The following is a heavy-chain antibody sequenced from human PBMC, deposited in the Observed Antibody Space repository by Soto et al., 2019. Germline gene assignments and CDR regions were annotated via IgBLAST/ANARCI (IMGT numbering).Heavy chain of an antibody. Sequence: PSQTLSLTCAISGDSVSSNSAAWNWIRQSPSRGLEWLGRTYYRSKWYNDYAVSVKSRITIDPDTSKNQFSLQLNSVTPEDTAVYYCAMVRGVIDAFPDYYYGMDVWGQGTTVTVSS. CDR2: TYYRSKWYN. D-gene: IGHD3-10*01. V-gene: IGHV6-1*01. CDR3: AMVRGVIDAFPDYYYGMDV. CDR1: GDSVSSNSAA. J-gene: IGHJ6*02.